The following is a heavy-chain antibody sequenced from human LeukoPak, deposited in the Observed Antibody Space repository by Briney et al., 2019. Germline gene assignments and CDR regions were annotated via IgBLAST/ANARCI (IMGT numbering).Heavy chain of an antibody. CDR1: GFIFSSYS. J-gene: IGHJ6*02. D-gene: IGHD6-13*01. CDR3: AKAASSSWPSYYYGMDV. V-gene: IGHV3-23*01. CDR2: ITGSGGNT. Sequence: GGSLRLSCAASGFIFSSYSMNWVHQAPGKGLEWVSVITGSGGNTYYADSVKGRFTISKDNSKNTVYLQMSSLRVDDTAVYYCAKAASSSWPSYYYGMDVWGQGTTVTVSS.